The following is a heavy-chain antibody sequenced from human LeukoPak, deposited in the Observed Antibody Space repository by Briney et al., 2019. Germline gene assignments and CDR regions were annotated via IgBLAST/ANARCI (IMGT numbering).Heavy chain of an antibody. J-gene: IGHJ4*02. CDR1: GGSISSSSYY. D-gene: IGHD3-3*01. CDR3: ARADFWSGYYSY. Sequence: SETLSLTCTVSGGSISSSSYYWGWIRQPPGKGLEWIGSIYYSGSTYYNPSLKSRVTISVDTSKNQFSLKLSSVTAADTAVYYYARADFWSGYYSYWGQGTLVTVSS. V-gene: IGHV4-39*07. CDR2: IYYSGST.